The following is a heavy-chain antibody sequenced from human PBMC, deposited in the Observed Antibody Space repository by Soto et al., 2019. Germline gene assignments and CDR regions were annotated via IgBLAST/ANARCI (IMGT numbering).Heavy chain of an antibody. CDR1: GFTVSSNY. J-gene: IGHJ6*02. V-gene: IGHV3-53*01. CDR2: IYSGGST. Sequence: SLRLSCAASGFTVSSNYMSWVRQAPGKGLEWVSVIYSGGSTYYADSVKGRFTISRDNSKNTLYLQMNSLRAEDTAVYYCATLSDYYGMDVWGQGTTVTVSS. D-gene: IGHD1-26*01. CDR3: ATLSDYYGMDV.